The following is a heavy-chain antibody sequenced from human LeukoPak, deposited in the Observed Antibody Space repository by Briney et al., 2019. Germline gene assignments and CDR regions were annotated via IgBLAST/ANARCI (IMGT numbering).Heavy chain of an antibody. Sequence: SETLSLTCTVSGGSISSYYWSWIRQPPGKGLEWIGYIYYSGSTNYNPSLKSRVTISVDTSKNQFSLKLSSVTAADTAVYYCARGIAATGKDYWGRGTLVTVSS. CDR1: GGSISSYY. CDR2: IYYSGST. V-gene: IGHV4-59*01. D-gene: IGHD6-13*01. J-gene: IGHJ4*02. CDR3: ARGIAATGKDY.